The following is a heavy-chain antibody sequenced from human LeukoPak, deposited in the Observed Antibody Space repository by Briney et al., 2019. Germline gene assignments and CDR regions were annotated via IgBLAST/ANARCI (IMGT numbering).Heavy chain of an antibody. CDR3: TRSKQLVPYYYYYYMDV. J-gene: IGHJ6*03. V-gene: IGHV3-49*03. D-gene: IGHD6-13*01. CDR2: IRSKAYGGTT. CDR1: GFTFGDYA. Sequence: GGSLRLSCTASGFTFGDYAMSWFRQAPGKGLEWVGFIRSKAYGGTTEYAASVKGRFTISRDDSKSIAYLQMNSLKTEDTAVYYCTRSKQLVPYYYYYYMDVWGKGTTVTVSS.